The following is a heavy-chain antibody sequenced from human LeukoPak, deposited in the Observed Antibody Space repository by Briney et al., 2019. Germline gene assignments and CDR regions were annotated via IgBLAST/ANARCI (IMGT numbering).Heavy chain of an antibody. CDR2: INPNSGGT. CDR3: ARLHYDILTGSPQAFDC. CDR1: GYTFTGYY. V-gene: IGHV1-2*02. Sequence: ASVKVSCKASGYTFTGYYMHWVRQAPGQGLEWMGWINPNSGGTNYAQKFQGRVTMTRDTSISTAYMELSRLRSDDTAMYYCARLHYDILTGSPQAFDCWGQGTLVTVSS. D-gene: IGHD3-9*01. J-gene: IGHJ4*02.